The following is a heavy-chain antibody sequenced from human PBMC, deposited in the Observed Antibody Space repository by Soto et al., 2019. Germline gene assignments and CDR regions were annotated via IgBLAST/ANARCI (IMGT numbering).Heavy chain of an antibody. J-gene: IGHJ4*02. CDR3: AKGKGVGATPDGANC. CDR1: GFTFSNYG. V-gene: IGHV3-23*01. CDR2: VRSDGDTT. Sequence: GGSLRLSXAASGFTFSNYGMNWVRQAPGKGLEWVSGVRSDGDTTYNAESVKGRFTVSRDTSKNTVYLQMNSLRAEDTAVYYCAKGKGVGATPDGANCWGQGTLVTVSS. D-gene: IGHD1-26*01.